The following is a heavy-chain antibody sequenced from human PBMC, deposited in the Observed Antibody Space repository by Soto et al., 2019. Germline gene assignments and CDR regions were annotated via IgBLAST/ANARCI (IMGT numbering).Heavy chain of an antibody. CDR2: SYYSGSA. Sequence: SETLSLTCTVSGGSVSSSSYYWTWIRQPPGKGLEWIGYSYYSGSADYNPSLKSRVTISVDTSRNQFSLHLSSVTAADTAEYNCTRIGLSHPYFDSWGQGTLVTVSS. V-gene: IGHV4-61*01. J-gene: IGHJ4*02. D-gene: IGHD2-2*03. CDR1: GGSVSSSSYY. CDR3: TRIGLSHPYFDS.